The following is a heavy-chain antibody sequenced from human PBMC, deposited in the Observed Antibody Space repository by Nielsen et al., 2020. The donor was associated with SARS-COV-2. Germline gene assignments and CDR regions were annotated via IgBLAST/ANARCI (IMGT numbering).Heavy chain of an antibody. CDR1: GFTFSSYE. CDR3: ARVSGLPDTMRDYFDS. J-gene: IGHJ4*02. D-gene: IGHD2-2*01. CDR2: ISGSGRTI. Sequence: GGSLRLSCAASGFTFSSYEMNWVRQAPGRGLEWVSYISGSGRTILYADSVKGRFTISRDNSKNSLYLQMNSLRAEDTAVYYCARVSGLPDTMRDYFDSWGQGTLVTVSS. V-gene: IGHV3-48*03.